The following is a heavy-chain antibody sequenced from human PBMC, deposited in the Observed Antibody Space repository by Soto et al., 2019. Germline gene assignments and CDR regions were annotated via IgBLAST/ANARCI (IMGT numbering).Heavy chain of an antibody. V-gene: IGHV4-30-4*01. CDR2: IYYSGST. CDR3: ARDKRITIFGVVIEGDPTDYYGMDV. Sequence: TSETLSLTCTVSGGSISSGDYYWSWIRQPPGKGLEWIGYIYYSGSTYYNPSLKSRVTISVDTSKNQFSLKLSSVTAADTAVYYCARDKRITIFGVVIEGDPTDYYGMDVRGQGTTVTVSS. CDR1: GGSISSGDYY. J-gene: IGHJ6*02. D-gene: IGHD3-3*01.